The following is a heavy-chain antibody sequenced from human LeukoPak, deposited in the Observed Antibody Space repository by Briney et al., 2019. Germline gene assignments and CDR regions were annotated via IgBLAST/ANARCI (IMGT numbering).Heavy chain of an antibody. CDR3: ARQGGSYPPL. D-gene: IGHD1-26*01. Sequence: MSSETLSLTCTVSGGSISSYYWSWIRQPPGKGLEWIGYIYYSGSNNYNPSLKSRVTISVDTSKNQFSLKLSSVTAVDTAVYYCARQGGSYPPLWGQGTLVTVSS. CDR2: IYYSGSN. J-gene: IGHJ4*02. V-gene: IGHV4-59*01. CDR1: GGSISSYY.